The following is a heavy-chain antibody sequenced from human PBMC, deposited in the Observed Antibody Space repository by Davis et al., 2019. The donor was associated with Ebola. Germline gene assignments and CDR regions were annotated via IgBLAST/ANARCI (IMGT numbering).Heavy chain of an antibody. Sequence: PGGSLRLSCAASGFTFSNYAMSWVRQAPGKGLEWVSAVGGSGRSTYYADSVKGRFTISRDNSKNTLHMQMNSLRAEDTAVYYCAADGPRYCSSTSCHAWGFDLWGRGTLVTVSS. CDR2: VGGSGRST. V-gene: IGHV3-23*01. D-gene: IGHD2-2*01. CDR3: AADGPRYCSSTSCHAWGFDL. J-gene: IGHJ2*01. CDR1: GFTFSNYA.